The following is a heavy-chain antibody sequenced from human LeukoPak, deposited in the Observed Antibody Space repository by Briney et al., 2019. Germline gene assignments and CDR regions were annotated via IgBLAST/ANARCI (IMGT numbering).Heavy chain of an antibody. J-gene: IGHJ6*02. Sequence: GGSLRLSCAASGFTFSSYDMHWVRQATGKGLEWGSAIGTAGDTYYPGSVKGRFTISRENAKNSLYLQMNSLRAGDTAVYYCARGAEQHGYYYGMDVWGQGTTVTVSS. CDR2: IGTAGDT. CDR3: ARGAEQHGYYYGMDV. D-gene: IGHD1/OR15-1a*01. V-gene: IGHV3-13*01. CDR1: GFTFSSYD.